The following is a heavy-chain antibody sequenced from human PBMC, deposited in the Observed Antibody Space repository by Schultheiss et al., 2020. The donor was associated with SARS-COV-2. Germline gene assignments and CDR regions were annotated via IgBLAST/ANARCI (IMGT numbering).Heavy chain of an antibody. CDR2: ISYDGSNK. CDR3: AKEGPYYDILTGTHAFDI. D-gene: IGHD3-9*01. Sequence: GESLKISCAASGFTFSSYGMHWVRQAPGKGLEWVAVISYDGSNKYYADSVKGRFTISRDNSKNTLYLQMNSLRAEDTAVYYCAKEGPYYDILTGTHAFDIWGQGTMVTVSS. J-gene: IGHJ3*02. V-gene: IGHV3-30*18. CDR1: GFTFSSYG.